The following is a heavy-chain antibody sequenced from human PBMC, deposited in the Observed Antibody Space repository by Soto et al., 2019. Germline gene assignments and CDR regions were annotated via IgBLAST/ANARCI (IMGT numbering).Heavy chain of an antibody. V-gene: IGHV1-69*13. J-gene: IGHJ6*02. CDR3: ALPSGGGFYYYGMDV. Sequence: AASVKVSCKASGGTFSSYAISWVRQAPGQGLEWMGGIIPIFGTANYAQKFQGRVTITADESTSTAYMELSSLRSEDTAVYYCALPSGGGFYYYGMDVWGQGTTVTVSS. D-gene: IGHD6-25*01. CDR2: IIPIFGTA. CDR1: GGTFSSYA.